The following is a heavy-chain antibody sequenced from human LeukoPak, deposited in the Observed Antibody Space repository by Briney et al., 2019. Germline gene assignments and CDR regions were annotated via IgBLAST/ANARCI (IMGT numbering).Heavy chain of an antibody. Sequence: PGGSLRLSCAASGFIFSDYYLIWIRRAPGKGLEWISYISSSGRTIYYADSVKGRFTISRDNAKNSLYLQMNSLRAEDSAVYYCAKVFGWMIVVVAGADYFDYWGQGTLVTVSS. CDR2: ISSSGRTI. D-gene: IGHD3-22*01. CDR1: GFIFSDYY. CDR3: AKVFGWMIVVVAGADYFDY. J-gene: IGHJ4*02. V-gene: IGHV3-11*04.